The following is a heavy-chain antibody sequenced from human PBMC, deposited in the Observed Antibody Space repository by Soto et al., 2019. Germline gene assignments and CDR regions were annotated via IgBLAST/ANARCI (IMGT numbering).Heavy chain of an antibody. Sequence: QVQLQESGPGLVKPSQTLSLTCTVSGGSISSGGYYWSWIRQHPGKGLEWIGYIYYTGSTYYNPSLKSRVTMTVDTSKNQFSLKLSSVTAADTAVYYCARDNEPGVHGVDWFDPWGQGTLVTVSS. CDR2: IYYTGST. V-gene: IGHV4-31*03. CDR3: ARDNEPGVHGVDWFDP. J-gene: IGHJ5*02. CDR1: GGSISSGGYY. D-gene: IGHD3-3*01.